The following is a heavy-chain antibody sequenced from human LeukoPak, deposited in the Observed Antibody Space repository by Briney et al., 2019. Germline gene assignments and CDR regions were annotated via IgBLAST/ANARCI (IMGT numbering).Heavy chain of an antibody. CDR2: ISYDGSNK. Sequence: GGSLRLSCAASGFTFSSYAMHWVRQAPGKGLEGVAVISYDGSNKYYADSVKGRFTISRDNSKNTLYLQMNSLRAEDTAVYYCARAGGSSGYWLDYWGQGTLVTVSS. V-gene: IGHV3-30*01. J-gene: IGHJ4*02. CDR1: GFTFSSYA. CDR3: ARAGGSSGYWLDY. D-gene: IGHD3-22*01.